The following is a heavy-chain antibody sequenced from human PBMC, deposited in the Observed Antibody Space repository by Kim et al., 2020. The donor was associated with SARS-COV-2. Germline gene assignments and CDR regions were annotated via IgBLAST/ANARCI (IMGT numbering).Heavy chain of an antibody. CDR3: ARHTSPNINLAFDV. CDR2: IYYSGST. D-gene: IGHD4-4*01. Sequence: SETLSLTCTVSGFSITTNYYYWGWVRQPPGKGLEWIASIYYSGSTYASPSLKSRVTISMDTSKNQISLELSSVTAADTAVYHCARHTSPNINLAFDVWGQGTMVTVSS. V-gene: IGHV4-39*01. J-gene: IGHJ3*01. CDR1: GFSITTNYYY.